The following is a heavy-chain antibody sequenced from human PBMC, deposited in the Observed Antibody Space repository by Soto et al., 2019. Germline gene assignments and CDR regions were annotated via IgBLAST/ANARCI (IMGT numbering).Heavy chain of an antibody. J-gene: IGHJ5*02. CDR2: IVVGSGNT. V-gene: IGHV1-58*01. CDR3: AAVGVHSGRPPGWFDP. D-gene: IGHD1-26*01. Sequence: AVKVSCKASGFTFTSSAVQWVRQARGQRLEWIGWIVVGSGNTNYAQKFQERVTITRDMSTSTAYMELSSLRSEDTAVYYCAAVGVHSGRPPGWFDPWGQGTLGTVST. CDR1: GFTFTSSA.